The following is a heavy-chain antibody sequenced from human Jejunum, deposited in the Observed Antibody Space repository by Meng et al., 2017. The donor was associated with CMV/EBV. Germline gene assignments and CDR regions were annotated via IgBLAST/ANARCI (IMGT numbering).Heavy chain of an antibody. CDR3: TRDGLSGRYFDY. J-gene: IGHJ4*02. CDR2: INTNTGNR. V-gene: IGHV7-4-1*02. D-gene: IGHD1-26*01. Sequence: SCNAARYYLTSDNSMWVRQAAGRGPEWRGWINTNTGNRTYAQGFTGWFVFSLDTSVSTKYQQISSLKAEDTAEYYGTRDGLSGRYFDYWGQGTLVTVSS. CDR1: RYYLTSDN.